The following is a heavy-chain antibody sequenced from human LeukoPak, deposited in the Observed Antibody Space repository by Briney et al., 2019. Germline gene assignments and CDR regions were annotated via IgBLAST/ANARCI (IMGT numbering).Heavy chain of an antibody. CDR3: AKGVRVGYVANWFDP. CDR2: INTDGSNT. Sequence: GGSLRLSCAASGFTLRSSWMHWVRQAPGKGLVWVSCINTDGSNTNYADSVKGRFTFSRDNAKNTLYLQMNSLRAEDTAVYYCAKGVRVGYVANWFDPWGQGTLVTVSS. CDR1: GFTLRSSW. V-gene: IGHV3-74*01. J-gene: IGHJ5*02. D-gene: IGHD5-12*01.